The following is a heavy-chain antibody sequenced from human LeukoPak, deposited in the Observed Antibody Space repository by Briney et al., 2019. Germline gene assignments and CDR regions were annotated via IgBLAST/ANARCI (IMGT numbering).Heavy chain of an antibody. CDR2: FDPEDGET. J-gene: IGHJ3*02. CDR1: GYTLTELS. CDR3: ATYKNSPWIQLFGGRAFDI. D-gene: IGHD5-18*01. V-gene: IGHV1-24*01. Sequence: ASVKVSCKVSGYTLTELSMHWVRQAPGKGLEWMGGFDPEDGETIYAQKFQGRVTMTEDTSTDTAYMELSSLRSEDTAVYYCATYKNSPWIQLFGGRAFDIWGQGTMVTVSS.